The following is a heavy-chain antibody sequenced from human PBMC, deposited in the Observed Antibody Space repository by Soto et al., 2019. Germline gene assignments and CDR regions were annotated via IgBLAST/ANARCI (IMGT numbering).Heavy chain of an antibody. D-gene: IGHD5-12*01. J-gene: IGHJ5*01. CDR1: TYTFNNYG. V-gene: IGHV1-3*01. Sequence: ASVKVSCKASTYTFNNYGMHWVRQAPGQSFEWMGWINAVNGNPKYSEKLKGRVTITRDTAARIVYMEMSSLTSEDTALYYCARGQGNSGFHPLDFWG. CDR2: INAVNGNP. CDR3: ARGQGNSGFHPLDF.